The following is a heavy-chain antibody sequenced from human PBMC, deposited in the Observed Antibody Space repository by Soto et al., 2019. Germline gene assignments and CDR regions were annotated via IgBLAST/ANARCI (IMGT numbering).Heavy chain of an antibody. Sequence: SGTLSLTCTVSGGSISSSSFYWGWIRQPPGKGLEWIGSIYYSGTTYNNPSLKSRVTISVDTSKNQFSLKLSSVTAADTAVYYCARHRGYYDILTGYYTELNFDYWGQGTLVTVSS. V-gene: IGHV4-39*01. D-gene: IGHD3-9*01. J-gene: IGHJ4*02. CDR2: IYYSGTT. CDR3: ARHRGYYDILTGYYTELNFDY. CDR1: GGSISSSSFY.